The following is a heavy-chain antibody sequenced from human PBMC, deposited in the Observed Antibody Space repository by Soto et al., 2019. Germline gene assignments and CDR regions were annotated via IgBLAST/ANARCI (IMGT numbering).Heavy chain of an antibody. D-gene: IGHD6-19*01. Sequence: PSETLSLTCTVSGGSISSYYWSWIRQPPGKGLERIGYIYYSGSTNYNPSLKSRVTISVDTSKNQFSLKLSSVTAADTAVYYCGGGGWKLFDYWGQGTLVTVSS. CDR1: GGSISSYY. J-gene: IGHJ4*02. CDR3: GGGGWKLFDY. V-gene: IGHV4-59*01. CDR2: IYYSGST.